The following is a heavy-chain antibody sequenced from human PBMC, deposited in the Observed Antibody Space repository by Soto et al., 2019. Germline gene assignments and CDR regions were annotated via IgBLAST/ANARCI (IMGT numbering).Heavy chain of an antibody. J-gene: IGHJ2*01. Sequence: QVQLVQSGAEVKKPGSSVTVSCKASGGTFSSYTISWVRQAPGQGLEWMGGIIPIFGTANYAQKFQGRVTMTTAESTGTAYMGLSSLRSEATAVYYCARGNHRWLQLWYFDLWGRGTLVTVSS. CDR3: ARGNHRWLQLWYFDL. CDR2: IIPIFGTA. CDR1: GGTFSSYT. V-gene: IGHV1-69*05. D-gene: IGHD5-12*01.